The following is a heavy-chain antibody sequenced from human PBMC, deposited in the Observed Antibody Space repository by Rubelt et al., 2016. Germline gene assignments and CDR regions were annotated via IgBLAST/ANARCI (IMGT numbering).Heavy chain of an antibody. CDR3: ARDRGITRSMDWFDP. V-gene: IGHV1-3*01. D-gene: IGHD1-14*01. J-gene: IGHJ5*02. Sequence: QVQLVQSGSELKKPGASVKISCKASGYTFSTYPIHWVRQAPGQRLEWMGWISVYNGNTKYAQKFQGRVTMTTDTSTTTAYMELRSLRSDETAVYYCARDRGITRSMDWFDPWGQGTLVTVSS. CDR2: ISVYNGNT. CDR1: GYTFSTYP.